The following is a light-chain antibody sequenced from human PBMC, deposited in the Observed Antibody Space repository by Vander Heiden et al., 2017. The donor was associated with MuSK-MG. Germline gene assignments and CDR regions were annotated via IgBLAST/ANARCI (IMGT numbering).Light chain of an antibody. Sequence: EIVLTQSPATLSLSPGERATLSCRASQSVSSYLAWYQQKPGQAPRLLIYDASNRATGIQARFSGSGYGTDFTLTISSLEPEDFAVYYCQQRGTGPPVLTFGGGTKVEIK. CDR1: QSVSSY. CDR2: DAS. J-gene: IGKJ4*01. CDR3: QQRGTGPPVLT. V-gene: IGKV3-11*01.